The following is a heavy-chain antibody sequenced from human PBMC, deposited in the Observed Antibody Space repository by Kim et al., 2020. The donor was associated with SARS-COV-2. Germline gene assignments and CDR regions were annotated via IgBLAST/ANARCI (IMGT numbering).Heavy chain of an antibody. J-gene: IGHJ3*02. V-gene: IGHV5-51*01. Sequence: TRYSPPFQGQVTISADKSISAAYLQWSSRRASDTAMYYCAREQWLYAFDIWGQGTMVTVST. CDR3: AREQWLYAFDI. D-gene: IGHD6-19*01. CDR2: T.